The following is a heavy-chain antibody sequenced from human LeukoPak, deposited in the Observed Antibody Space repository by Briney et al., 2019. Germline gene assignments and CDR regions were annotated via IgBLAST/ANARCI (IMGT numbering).Heavy chain of an antibody. CDR2: IIPSLCIA. J-gene: IGHJ6*02. V-gene: IGHV1-69*04. CDR1: GGTFSSYA. CDR3: AIVMSLYYYYGMDV. Sequence: ASVTVSCKASGGTFSSYAISWVRQALGQGLEWMGRIIPSLCIANYAQKFQRRVTITADKSTSTAYMELSRLRSEDTAVYYCAIVMSLYYYYGMDVWGQGTTVTVSS. D-gene: IGHD3-16*01.